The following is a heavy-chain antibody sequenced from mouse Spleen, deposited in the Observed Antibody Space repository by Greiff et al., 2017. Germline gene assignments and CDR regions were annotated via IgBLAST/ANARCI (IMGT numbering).Heavy chain of an antibody. J-gene: IGHJ3*01. V-gene: IGHV5-9*01. CDR1: GFTFSSYT. D-gene: IGHD2-13*01. CDR3: ARKGTNGDYFAY. CDR2: ISSGGGNT. Sequence: EVKLMESGGGLVKPGGSLKLSCAASGFTFSSYTMSWVRQTPEKRLEWVATISSGGGNTYYPDSVKGRFTISRDNAKNTLYLQMSSLRSEDTALYYCARKGTNGDYFAYWGQGTLVTVSA.